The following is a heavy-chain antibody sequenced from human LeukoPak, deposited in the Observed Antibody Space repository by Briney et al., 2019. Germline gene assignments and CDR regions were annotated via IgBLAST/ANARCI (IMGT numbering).Heavy chain of an antibody. CDR1: GFTFSSYA. Sequence: GGSLRLSCAASGFTFSSYAMSWVRQAPGKGLEWVSAISGSGGSTYYADSVKGRFTISRDNSKNIVFLQMNDLRTEDTAFYYCTRDSANYHFAYWGQGALVTVSS. D-gene: IGHD4/OR15-4a*01. CDR2: ISGSGGST. CDR3: TRDSANYHFAY. J-gene: IGHJ4*02. V-gene: IGHV3-23*01.